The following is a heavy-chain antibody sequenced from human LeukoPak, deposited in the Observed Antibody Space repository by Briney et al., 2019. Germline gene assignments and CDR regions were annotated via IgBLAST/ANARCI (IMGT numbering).Heavy chain of an antibody. D-gene: IGHD3-22*01. J-gene: IGHJ1*01. CDR2: IIPIFGTA. Sequence: ASVKVSCKASGGTFSSYAIRWVRQAPGQGLEWMGRIIPIFGTANYAQKFQGRVTITTDESTSTAYMELSSLRSEDTAVYYCARAHDSSGYYYVGYFQHWGQGTLVTVSS. CDR3: ARAHDSSGYYYVGYFQH. V-gene: IGHV1-69*05. CDR1: GGTFSSYA.